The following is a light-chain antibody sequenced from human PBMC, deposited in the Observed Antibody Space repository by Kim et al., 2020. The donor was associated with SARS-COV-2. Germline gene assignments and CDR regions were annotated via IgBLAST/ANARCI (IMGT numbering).Light chain of an antibody. V-gene: IGLV3-1*01. CDR3: QAWDSSTKV. Sequence: SVSPGKTASITCSGDKVGDKYACWYQQKPGQSPVLVIYQDNKRPSGIPERFSGSNSGNTATLTISGTQAMDEADYYCQAWDSSTKVFGTGTKVTVL. CDR2: QDN. CDR1: KVGDKY. J-gene: IGLJ1*01.